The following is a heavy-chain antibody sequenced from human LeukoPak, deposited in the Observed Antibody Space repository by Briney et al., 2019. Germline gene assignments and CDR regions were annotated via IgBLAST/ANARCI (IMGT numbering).Heavy chain of an antibody. CDR2: IYSGGRT. J-gene: IGHJ4*02. V-gene: IGHV3-53*01. CDR1: GFPVSSNY. D-gene: IGHD3-16*02. Sequence: AGGSLRLSCAASGFPVSSNYMSWVRQAPGKGLEWVSIIYSGGRTYYTDSVKGRFTISRDNSKNTLYLQMNTLSADDTAVYYCARVSSGILGFDYWGQGTLVTVSS. CDR3: ARVSSGILGFDY.